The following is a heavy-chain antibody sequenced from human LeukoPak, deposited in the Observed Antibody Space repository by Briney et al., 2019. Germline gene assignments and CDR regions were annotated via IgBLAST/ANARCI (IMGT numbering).Heavy chain of an antibody. CDR3: TTTTYYYDSSGYYGLDY. V-gene: IGHV3-15*01. CDR1: GFTFGNAW. Sequence: GGSLRLSCAASGFTFGNAWMSWVRQAPGKGLEWVGRIKSKTDGGTTDYAAPVKGRFTISRDDSKNTLYLQMNSLKTEDTAVYYCTTTTYYYDSSGYYGLDYWGQGTLVTVSS. D-gene: IGHD3-22*01. J-gene: IGHJ4*02. CDR2: IKSKTDGGTT.